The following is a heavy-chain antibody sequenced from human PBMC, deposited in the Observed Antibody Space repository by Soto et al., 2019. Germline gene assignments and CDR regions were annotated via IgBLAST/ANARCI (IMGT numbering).Heavy chain of an antibody. CDR2: IYYRGST. D-gene: IGHD1-26*01. J-gene: IGHJ6*02. Sequence: PSETLSLTCTVYGGSISSHYWSWVLQAPGKGLEWIGHIYYRGSTTYNPSLRSRSTISVDTSNNQFSLKLNSVTTADTAVYYCARDGREASGMDVWGQGTKVTVSS. V-gene: IGHV4-59*11. CDR1: GGSISSHY. CDR3: ARDGREASGMDV.